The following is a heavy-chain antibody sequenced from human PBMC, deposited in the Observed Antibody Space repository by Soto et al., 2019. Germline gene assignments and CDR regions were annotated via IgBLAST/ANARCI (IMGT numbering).Heavy chain of an antibody. D-gene: IGHD3-22*01. CDR1: GYTFTSYD. J-gene: IGHJ4*02. CDR2: MNPNSGNT. Sequence: ASVKVSCKASGYTFTSYDINWVRQATGQGLEWMGWMNPNSGNTGYAQKFQGRVTMTRNTSISTAYMELSSLRSEDTAVYYCARGDYYDSSGYYYFYYFEYWGQGTLVTVSS. V-gene: IGHV1-8*01. CDR3: ARGDYYDSSGYYYFYYFEY.